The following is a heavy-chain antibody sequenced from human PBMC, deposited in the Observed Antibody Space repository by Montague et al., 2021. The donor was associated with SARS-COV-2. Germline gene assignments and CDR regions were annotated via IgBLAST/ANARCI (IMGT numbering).Heavy chain of an antibody. CDR3: TQGRGPGRTTWHYFDY. CDR1: GDSVSSNIAA. D-gene: IGHD1-14*01. CDR2: TYYRSKWYN. Sequence: CAISGDSVSSNIAAWNWIRQSPSRGLEWLGRTYYRSKWYNDYAVSVGSRITISPDTSKNQFSLQLNSVTPDDTAVYYCTQGRGPGRTTWHYFDYWGQGTLVTVSS. V-gene: IGHV6-1*01. J-gene: IGHJ4*02.